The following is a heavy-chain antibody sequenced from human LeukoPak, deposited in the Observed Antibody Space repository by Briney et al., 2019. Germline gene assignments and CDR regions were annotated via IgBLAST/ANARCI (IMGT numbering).Heavy chain of an antibody. J-gene: IGHJ6*04. CDR2: IIPIFETA. Sequence: SVKVSCKTSGGIFNSYAISWVRQAPGQGLEWLGGIIPIFETANYAQKFQGRVTISADESTSTAYMELSSLRSEDTAMYYCARGSQEVRGLFMTPYYDYDMHVWGKGTTVTVSS. V-gene: IGHV1-69*13. CDR1: GGIFNSYA. D-gene: IGHD3-10*01. CDR3: ARGSQEVRGLFMTPYYDYDMHV.